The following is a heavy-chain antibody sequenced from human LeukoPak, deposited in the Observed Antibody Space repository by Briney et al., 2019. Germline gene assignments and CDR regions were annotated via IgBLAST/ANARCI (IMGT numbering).Heavy chain of an antibody. V-gene: IGHV1-8*02. CDR2: MNPNSGNT. D-gene: IGHD6-13*01. CDR1: GGTFSSYD. Sequence: ASVKVSCKASGGTFSSYDINWVRQATGQGLEWMGWMNPNSGNTGYAQKFQGRVTMTRNTSISTAYMELSSLRSEDTAVYYCARSLAAAGNYGMDVWGQGTTVTVSS. J-gene: IGHJ6*02. CDR3: ARSLAAAGNYGMDV.